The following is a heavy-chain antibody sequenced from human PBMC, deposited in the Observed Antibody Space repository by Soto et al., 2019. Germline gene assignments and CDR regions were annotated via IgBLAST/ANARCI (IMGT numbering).Heavy chain of an antibody. V-gene: IGHV4-59*01. J-gene: IGHJ2*01. CDR1: GGSISSYY. CDR2: IYYSGST. D-gene: IGHD3-10*01. Sequence: QVQLQESGPGLVKPSETLSLTCTVSGGSISSYYWSWIRQPPGKGLEWIGYIYYSGSTNYNPSLKSRVTIAVDTSKNLFSLKLSSVTAADTAVYYCAREKVMVRGLRYFDLWGRGTLVTVSS. CDR3: AREKVMVRGLRYFDL.